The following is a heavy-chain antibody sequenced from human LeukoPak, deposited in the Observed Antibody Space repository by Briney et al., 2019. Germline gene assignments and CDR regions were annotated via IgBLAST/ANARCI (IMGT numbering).Heavy chain of an antibody. V-gene: IGHV3-7*01. J-gene: IGHJ6*03. D-gene: IGHD3-10*01. CDR3: ATYFGSETYYTPYNYHYMDV. CDR1: GFTFSTYW. CDR2: IKQDGSEK. Sequence: PGGSLRLSCAASGFTFSTYWMSWVRQTPGKGLEWVANIKQDGSEKYYVDSVKGRFTISRDNAKNSLYLQMNSLRAEDTAVYYCATYFGSETYYTPYNYHYMDVWGKGTTVTVSS.